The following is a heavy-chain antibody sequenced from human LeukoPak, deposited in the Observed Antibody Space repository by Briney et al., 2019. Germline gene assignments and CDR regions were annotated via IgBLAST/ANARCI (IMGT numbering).Heavy chain of an antibody. CDR1: GFSFSIYG. D-gene: IGHD4-23*01. V-gene: IGHV3-30*02. CDR2: ISYNGGKI. Sequence: GGSLRLSCAASGFSFSIYGMQWVRQAPDKGLEWVTYISYNGGKIHYSDSVEGRFTISRDNSKNTLYLQMNSLRAEDTAVYYCAKVAGNIYYFDYWGQGALVTVSS. CDR3: AKVAGNIYYFDY. J-gene: IGHJ4*02.